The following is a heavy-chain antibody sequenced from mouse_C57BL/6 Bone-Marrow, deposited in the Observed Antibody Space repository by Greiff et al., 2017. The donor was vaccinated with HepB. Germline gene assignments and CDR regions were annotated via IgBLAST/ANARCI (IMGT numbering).Heavy chain of an antibody. Sequence: EVQWVESGGGLVKPGGSLKLSCAASGFTFSDYGMHWVRQAPEKGLEWVAYISSGSSTIYYADTVKGRFTISRDNAKNTLFLQMTSLRSEDTAMYYCARDYGSSFAWFAYWGQGTLVTVAA. CDR2: ISSGSSTI. D-gene: IGHD1-1*01. J-gene: IGHJ3*01. V-gene: IGHV5-17*01. CDR1: GFTFSDYG. CDR3: ARDYGSSFAWFAY.